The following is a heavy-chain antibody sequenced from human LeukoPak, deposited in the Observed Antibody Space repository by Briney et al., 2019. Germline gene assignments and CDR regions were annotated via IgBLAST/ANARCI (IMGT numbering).Heavy chain of an antibody. CDR3: AKDVDDSGGYPTTVLDH. J-gene: IGHJ4*02. V-gene: IGHV3-23*01. CDR1: GFTFSDYY. D-gene: IGHD3-22*01. CDR2: ISGSGGST. Sequence: PGGSLRLSCAASGFTFSDYYMSWIRQAPGKGLEWVSVISGSGGSTYYADSVKGRFTISRDNSKNTLYLQMNSLRAEDTAVYYCAKDVDDSGGYPTTVLDHWGQGTLVTVSS.